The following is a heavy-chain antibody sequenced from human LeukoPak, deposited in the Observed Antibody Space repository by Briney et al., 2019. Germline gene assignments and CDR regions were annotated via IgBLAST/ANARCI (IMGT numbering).Heavy chain of an antibody. CDR2: ISYDGSNK. V-gene: IGHV3-30*04. CDR1: GFTFSSYA. CDR3: ATLWFREYNWFDP. D-gene: IGHD3-10*01. Sequence: GGSLRLSCAASGFTFSSYAMHWVRQAPGKGLEWVAVISYDGSNKYYADSVKGRFTISRDNSKNTLYLQMNSLRAEDTAVYYCATLWFREYNWFDPWGQGTLVTVSS. J-gene: IGHJ5*02.